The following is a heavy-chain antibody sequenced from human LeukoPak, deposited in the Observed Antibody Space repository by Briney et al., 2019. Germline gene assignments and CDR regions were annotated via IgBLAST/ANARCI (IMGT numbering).Heavy chain of an antibody. J-gene: IGHJ6*03. CDR2: ISGSGGST. Sequence: GGSLRLSCAASGFTFSSYAMSWVRQAPGKGLEWVSAISGSGGSTYYADSVKGRFTISRDNSKNTLYLQMNSLRAEDTAVYYCAKGGIDSSGYEYYYYYYYMDVWGKGTTVTVCS. V-gene: IGHV3-23*01. D-gene: IGHD3-22*01. CDR3: AKGGIDSSGYEYYYYYYYMDV. CDR1: GFTFSSYA.